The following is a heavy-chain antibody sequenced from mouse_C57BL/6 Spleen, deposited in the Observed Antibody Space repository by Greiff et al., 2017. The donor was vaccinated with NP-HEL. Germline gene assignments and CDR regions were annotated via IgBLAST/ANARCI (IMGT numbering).Heavy chain of an antibody. Sequence: EVKLMESGPGLVKPSQSLSLTCSVTGYSITSGYYWNWIRQFPGNKLEWMGYISYDGSNNYNPSLKNRISITRDTSKNQFFLKLNSVTTEDTATYYCARAGYDYDEWGRYFDYWGQGTTLTVSS. CDR1: GYSITSGYY. CDR3: ARAGYDYDEWGRYFDY. CDR2: ISYDGSN. J-gene: IGHJ2*01. V-gene: IGHV3-6*01. D-gene: IGHD2-4*01.